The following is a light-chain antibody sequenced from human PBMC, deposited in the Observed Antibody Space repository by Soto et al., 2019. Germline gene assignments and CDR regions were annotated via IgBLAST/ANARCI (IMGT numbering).Light chain of an antibody. J-gene: IGKJ1*01. CDR1: QSLVFSDGNTY. Sequence: DVVMTQSPLSLPVSLGQPAPISCRSSQSLVFSDGNTYLSWYQQRPGRSPRRLIYRIANRDSGVPDRFGGSGSGTDFTLEISRVEAEDVGVYFCMQGSHWPRTFGQGTKVDIK. V-gene: IGKV2-30*01. CDR2: RIA. CDR3: MQGSHWPRT.